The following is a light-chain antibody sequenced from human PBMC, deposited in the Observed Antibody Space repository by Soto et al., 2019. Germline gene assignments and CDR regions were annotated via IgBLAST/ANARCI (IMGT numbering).Light chain of an antibody. J-gene: IGLJ3*02. CDR2: SDD. Sequence: QAVVTQSPSASGIPGQRVTISCSGSSSNIGSNAVSWYQHFPGTAPKVLIYSDDQRPSGVPDRFSGSKSGTSASLAISGLQADDEADYFCAAWGDSLNTWVFGGGTKVTVL. V-gene: IGLV1-44*01. CDR1: SSNIGSNA. CDR3: AAWGDSLNTWV.